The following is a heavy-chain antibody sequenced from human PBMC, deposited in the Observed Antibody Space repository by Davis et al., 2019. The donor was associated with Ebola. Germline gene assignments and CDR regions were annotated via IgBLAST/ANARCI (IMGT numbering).Heavy chain of an antibody. CDR3: ARYCSSTSCFYYYYGMDV. CDR1: GYTFTSYG. Sequence: AASVKVSCKASGYTFTSYGISWVRQAPGQGLEWMGWISAYNGNTNYAQKLQGRVTMTTDTSTSTAYMELRSLRSDDTAVYYCARYCSSTSCFYYYYGMDVWGQGTTVTVSS. V-gene: IGHV1-18*01. CDR2: ISAYNGNT. J-gene: IGHJ6*02. D-gene: IGHD2-2*01.